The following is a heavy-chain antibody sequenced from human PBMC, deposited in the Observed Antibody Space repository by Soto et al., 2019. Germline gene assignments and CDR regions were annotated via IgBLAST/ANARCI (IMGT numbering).Heavy chain of an antibody. CDR1: GGSFSGYY. Sequence: PSETLSLTCAVYGGSFSGYYWSWIRQPPGKGLEWIGEINHSGSTNYNPSLKSRVTISVDTSKNQFSLKLSSVTAADTAVYYCARFWRPRKDYDFWSGQSRYYYYYYMDVWGKGTTVTVSS. V-gene: IGHV4-34*01. D-gene: IGHD3-3*01. CDR3: ARFWRPRKDYDFWSGQSRYYYYYYMDV. J-gene: IGHJ6*03. CDR2: INHSGST.